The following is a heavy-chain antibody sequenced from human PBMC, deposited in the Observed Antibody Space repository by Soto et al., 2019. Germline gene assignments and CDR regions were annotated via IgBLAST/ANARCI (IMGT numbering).Heavy chain of an antibody. CDR2: IYYDGSV. D-gene: IGHD6-19*01. CDR3: ARHRIAVAGPLDY. CDR1: GGAIRNSIYY. J-gene: IGHJ4*02. V-gene: IGHV4-39*01. Sequence: SETLSLTCTVSGGAIRNSIYYWGWIRQPPGKGLEWIGTIYYDGSVAYSPSLKSRVTLSVDTSRNHFSVKINSVTAADTAVYFCARHRIAVAGPLDYWGQGTLVTSPQ.